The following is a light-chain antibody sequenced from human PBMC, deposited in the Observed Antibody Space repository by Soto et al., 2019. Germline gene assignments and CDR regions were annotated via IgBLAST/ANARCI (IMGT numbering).Light chain of an antibody. CDR3: MQALQTPWT. CDR1: ESLLHSNGNNY. V-gene: IGKV2-28*01. Sequence: DIVMTQSPLSLPVTPGEPAAISCRSSESLLHSNGNNYLEWYLQKPGQSPHLLIYLGSNRASGVPDRFSGSGSGTDFTLKISRVEAEDVGVYFCMQALQTPWTFGQGTNVEIK. J-gene: IGKJ1*01. CDR2: LGS.